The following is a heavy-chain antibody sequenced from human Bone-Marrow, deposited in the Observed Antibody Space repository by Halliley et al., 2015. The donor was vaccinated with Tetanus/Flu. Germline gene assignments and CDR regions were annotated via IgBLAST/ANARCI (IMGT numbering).Heavy chain of an antibody. D-gene: IGHD3-10*01. CDR3: AGDGHRFGGLTLDY. CDR2: LYSGGVT. Sequence: SLRLSCAVSGVSVSTNYMSWVWQAPGKGQEWVSVLYSGGVTFYADSVKGRFTISSAHSKNTLYLQMNILRAEDTAVYHCAGDGHRFGGLTLDYWGQGTLVTVSS. V-gene: IGHV3-53*01. CDR1: GVSVSTNY. J-gene: IGHJ4*02.